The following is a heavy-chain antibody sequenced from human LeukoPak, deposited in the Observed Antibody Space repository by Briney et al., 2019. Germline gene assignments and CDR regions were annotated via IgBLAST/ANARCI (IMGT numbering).Heavy chain of an antibody. CDR3: TTAGAGYNFFGLD. CDR1: GFTFSNYE. D-gene: IGHD5-24*01. Sequence: GGSLRLSCAASGFTFSNYEMNWVRQAPGKGPEWVSYISTSGTTMYYADSVRGRFTISRDNAQNSLYLQMDSLRDEDTAVYYCTTAGAGYNFFGLDWGQGTLVTVSS. J-gene: IGHJ4*02. V-gene: IGHV3-48*03. CDR2: ISTSGTTM.